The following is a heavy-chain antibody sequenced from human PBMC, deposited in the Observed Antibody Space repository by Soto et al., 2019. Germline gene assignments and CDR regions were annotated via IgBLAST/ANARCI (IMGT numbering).Heavy chain of an antibody. Sequence: SETLSLTCTVSGGSISPYYWSWIRQPPGKGLEWVGYIYYAGSTSYNPSLKSRVTISLEASKSQFSLRLSSVTAADTAVYYCARLTGDDAFDIWGQGTMVTVSS. CDR3: ARLTGDDAFDI. J-gene: IGHJ3*02. V-gene: IGHV4-59*08. D-gene: IGHD7-27*01. CDR1: GGSISPYY. CDR2: IYYAGST.